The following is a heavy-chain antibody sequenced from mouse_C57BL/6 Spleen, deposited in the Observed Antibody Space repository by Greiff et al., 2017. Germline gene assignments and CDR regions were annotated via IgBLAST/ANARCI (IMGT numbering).Heavy chain of an antibody. Sequence: VQLQQSGGGLVKPGGSLKLSCAASGFTFSDYGMHWVRQAPEKGLEWVAYISSGSSTIYYADTVKGRFTISRDNAKNTLFLQMTSLRSEDTALYYCARDGSYAMDYWGQGTSVTVSS. J-gene: IGHJ4*01. CDR2: ISSGSSTI. V-gene: IGHV5-17*01. CDR1: GFTFSDYG. CDR3: ARDGSYAMDY. D-gene: IGHD2-3*01.